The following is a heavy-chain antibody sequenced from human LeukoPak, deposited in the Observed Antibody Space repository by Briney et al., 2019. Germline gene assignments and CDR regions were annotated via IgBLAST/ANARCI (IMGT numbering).Heavy chain of an antibody. D-gene: IGHD6-6*01. CDR3: AARPSYYYGMDV. V-gene: IGHV4-34*01. CDR1: GGSFSGYY. J-gene: IGHJ6*02. Sequence: PSETLSLTCAVYGGSFSGYYWSWIRQPPGKGLEWIGEINHSGSTNYNPSLKSRVTISVDTSKNQFSLKLSSVTAADMAVYYCAARPSYYYGMDVWGQGTTVTVS. CDR2: INHSGST.